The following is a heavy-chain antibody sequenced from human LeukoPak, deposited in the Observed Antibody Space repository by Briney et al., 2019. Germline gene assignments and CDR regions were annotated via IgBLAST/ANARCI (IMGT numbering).Heavy chain of an antibody. CDR2: IRYDGSNK. Sequence: PGGCLRLSCAASGFTFISYGMHWVRQAPGKGLEWVAFIRYDGSNKYYADSVKGRFTISRDNSKNTLYLQMNSLRAEDTAVYYCARDSPPARPYYYYYYMDVWGKGTTVTVSS. V-gene: IGHV3-30*02. CDR1: GFTFISYG. CDR3: ARDSPPARPYYYYYYMDV. D-gene: IGHD6-6*01. J-gene: IGHJ6*03.